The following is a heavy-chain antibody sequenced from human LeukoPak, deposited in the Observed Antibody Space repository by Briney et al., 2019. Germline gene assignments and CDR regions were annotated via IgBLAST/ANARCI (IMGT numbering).Heavy chain of an antibody. CDR2: ISGSGDTT. CDR3: AKGLWGAYYYGMGV. J-gene: IGHJ6*02. D-gene: IGHD3-16*01. V-gene: IGHV3-23*01. CDR1: GFTFSNYA. Sequence: GGSLRLSCAASGFTFSNYAMSWVRQAPGKGLEWVSVISGSGDTTDYADSVMGRFTISRDNSKNTLYLQLDSLRAEDTAVYFCAKGLWGAYYYGMGVWGQGTTVTVSS.